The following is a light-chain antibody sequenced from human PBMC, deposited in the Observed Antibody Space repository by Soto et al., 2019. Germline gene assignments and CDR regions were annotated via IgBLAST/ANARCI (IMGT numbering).Light chain of an antibody. J-gene: IGLJ1*01. CDR2: DVS. Sequence: QSALTQPASVSGYPGQSIAISCTGTSSDVGGYNYVSWYQQHQGKAPKLMIYDVSNRPSGVSNRFSGSKSGNTASLTISGLQAEDEADYFCSSYTSSTTYVFGTGTKLTVL. V-gene: IGLV2-14*03. CDR1: SSDVGGYNY. CDR3: SSYTSSTTYV.